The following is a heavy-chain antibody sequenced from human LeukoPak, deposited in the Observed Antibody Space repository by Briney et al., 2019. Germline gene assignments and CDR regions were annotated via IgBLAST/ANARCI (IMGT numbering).Heavy chain of an antibody. CDR3: ARVYYDSSGSPDV. CDR1: GFTFSSYA. Sequence: PGGSLRLXCAASGFTFSSYAMHWVRQAPGKGLGYVSAISSNGGSTYYANSVKGRFTISRDNSKNTLYLQMGSLRAEDMAVYYCARVYYDSSGSPDVWGKGTTVTVSS. V-gene: IGHV3-64*01. CDR2: ISSNGGST. J-gene: IGHJ6*04. D-gene: IGHD3-22*01.